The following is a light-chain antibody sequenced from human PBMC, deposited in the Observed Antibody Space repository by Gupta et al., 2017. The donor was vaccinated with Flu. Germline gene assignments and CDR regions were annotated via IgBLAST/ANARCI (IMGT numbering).Light chain of an antibody. CDR1: QSSDNY. J-gene: IGKJ2*01. V-gene: IGKV1-39*01. CDR2: DAS. Sequence: PSSLSASVGDRVTITCRASQSSDNYLNWYQQNTGKATKRLIDDASSLQIGIPSRFRGSKSGTDFTLTISSLQPEDFAFYYCQQKDGTPYTFGQGTKLEIK. CDR3: QQKDGTPYT.